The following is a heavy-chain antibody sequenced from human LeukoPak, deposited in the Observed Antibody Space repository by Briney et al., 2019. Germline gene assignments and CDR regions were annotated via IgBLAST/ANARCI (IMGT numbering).Heavy chain of an antibody. CDR1: GYRFSTYW. J-gene: IGHJ4*02. V-gene: IGHV5-51*01. D-gene: IGHD2-21*02. CDR2: IYPGDSDT. Sequence: GESLKISCKGSGYRFSTYWIAWVRQMPGKGLEWMGIIYPGDSDTRYSPSFQGQVTISADKSISTAYLQWSSLKASDTAMYYCARPKSCGGDCYVDYWGQGTLVTVSS. CDR3: ARPKSCGGDCYVDY.